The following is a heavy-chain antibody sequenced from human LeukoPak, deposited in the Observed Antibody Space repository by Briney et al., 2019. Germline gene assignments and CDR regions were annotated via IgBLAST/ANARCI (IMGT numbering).Heavy chain of an antibody. J-gene: IGHJ4*02. CDR3: ARANFLYCSSSTCLFDY. CDR2: INPNHGDT. Sequence: ASVHVSCKASGYTFTDHYMHWVRQAPGQGLEGMGWINPNHGDTNHAQKFQGKVTMTRDTSISTAHMEVSSLRSDDTAVYYCARANFLYCSSSTCLFDYWGQGTLVTVSS. D-gene: IGHD2-2*01. CDR1: GYTFTDHY. V-gene: IGHV1-2*02.